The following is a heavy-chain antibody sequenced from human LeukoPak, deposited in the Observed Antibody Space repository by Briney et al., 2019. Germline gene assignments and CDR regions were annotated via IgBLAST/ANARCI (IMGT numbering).Heavy chain of an antibody. V-gene: IGHV4-4*07. J-gene: IGHJ6*02. CDR2: TYPGESIYASENT. CDR3: ASVMVSNGMDA. D-gene: IGHD3-10*01. CDR1: GVSISAYY. Sequence: PSETLSLTCSVSGVSISAYYWSWIRQPAGKGLEWIGRTYPGESIYASENTNYNPSLKSRVTISVDTSKNQFSLKLSSVTAADTAVYYCASVMVSNGMDAWGQGTTVTVSS.